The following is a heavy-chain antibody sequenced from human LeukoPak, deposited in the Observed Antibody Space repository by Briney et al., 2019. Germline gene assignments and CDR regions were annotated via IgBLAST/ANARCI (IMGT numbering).Heavy chain of an antibody. J-gene: IGHJ4*02. D-gene: IGHD1-26*01. V-gene: IGHV3-23*01. CDR1: GFTFSDYT. Sequence: PGGSLRLSCAASGFTFSDYTMYWVRQGPGKGLEWVSAISGSGGSTYYADSLKGRFTVSRDNSKNTVYLQMISLRDEDTAVYYCAREKQLGGTPFDYWGQGSLVTVSS. CDR3: AREKQLGGTPFDY. CDR2: ISGSGGST.